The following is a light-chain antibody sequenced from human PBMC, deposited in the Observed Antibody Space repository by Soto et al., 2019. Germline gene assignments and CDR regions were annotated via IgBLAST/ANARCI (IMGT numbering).Light chain of an antibody. CDR1: SSDVGGYNY. CDR2: DVS. Sequence: QSALTQPASVSGSPGQSITISCTGTSSDVGGYNYVSWYQQHPGKAPKLMIYDVSNRPSGVSNRFSGSKSGNTASLTISGLQPEDEADYYCNSYTSSSTGGFGTGTKLTVL. CDR3: NSYTSSSTGG. J-gene: IGLJ1*01. V-gene: IGLV2-14*01.